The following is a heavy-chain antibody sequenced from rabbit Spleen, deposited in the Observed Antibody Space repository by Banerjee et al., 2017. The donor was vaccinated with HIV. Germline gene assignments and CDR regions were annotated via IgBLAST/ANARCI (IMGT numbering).Heavy chain of an antibody. CDR2: IGAATGTT. J-gene: IGHJ4*01. CDR3: ASAYSDIYFNL. V-gene: IGHV1S45*01. D-gene: IGHD6-1*01. Sequence: QEQLVESGGGLVKPGASLTLTCKASGFSFGGGYYMSWVRQAPGKGLEWIGCIGAATGTTYYASWAKGRFTISKTSSTTVTLQMTSLTAADTATYFCASAYSDIYFNLWGPGTLVTVS. CDR1: GFSFGGGYY.